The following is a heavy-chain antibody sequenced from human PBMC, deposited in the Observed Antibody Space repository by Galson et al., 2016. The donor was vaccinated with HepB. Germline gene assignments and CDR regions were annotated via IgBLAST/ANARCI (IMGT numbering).Heavy chain of an antibody. CDR3: ARPPEGDRRYFDL. D-gene: IGHD3-16*01. CDR2: ISITSSYK. V-gene: IGHV3-21*01. Sequence: SLRLSCAASGFIFSSYSMNWVRQAPGKGLEWVSFISITSSYKYYADSLKGRVTISRDNAKNSLYLQMNSLRAEDTAAYYCARPPEGDRRYFDLWGRGTLVTVSS. J-gene: IGHJ2*01. CDR1: GFIFSSYS.